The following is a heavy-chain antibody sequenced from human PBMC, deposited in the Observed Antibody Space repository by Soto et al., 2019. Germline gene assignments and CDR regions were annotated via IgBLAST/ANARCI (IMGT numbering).Heavy chain of an antibody. CDR1: GYKFINHY. D-gene: IGHD3-10*01. CDR2: INPNGGGT. J-gene: IGHJ4*02. CDR3: ARYSSASATSYSFDY. V-gene: IGHV1-46*01. Sequence: ASVKVSCKASGYKFINHYIHWVRQAPGVGLEWMGMINPNGGGTDYAQKFQGRVTMTTDTYANTVHIELSSLRSEDTAVYFCARYSSASATSYSFDYWGQGTLVTVSS.